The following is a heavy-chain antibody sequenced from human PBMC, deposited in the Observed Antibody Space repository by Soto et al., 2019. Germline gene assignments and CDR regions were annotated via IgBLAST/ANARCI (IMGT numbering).Heavy chain of an antibody. J-gene: IGHJ6*02. D-gene: IGHD3-16*01. Sequence: QVQLVESGGGVVQPGRSLRLSCAASGFTFSSYGMHWVRQAPGKGLEWVAVISYDGSTIYYPDSVTGRVTISRDNSKNTPFLKMNSRREEDRAVDYCAKEGLLCLALAGNIDVWGQGTKATVSS. V-gene: IGHV3-30*18. CDR2: ISYDGSTI. CDR1: GFTFSSYG. CDR3: AKEGLLCLALAGNIDV.